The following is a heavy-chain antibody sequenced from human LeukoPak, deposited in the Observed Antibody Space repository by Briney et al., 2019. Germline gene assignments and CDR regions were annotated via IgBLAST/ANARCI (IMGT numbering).Heavy chain of an antibody. V-gene: IGHV3-23*01. CDR2: IDGSGTNT. D-gene: IGHD1-14*01. CDR3: AKRPARPKPFDC. J-gene: IGHJ4*02. Sequence: GGSLRLSCAGSGFTFSSYGMSWVRQAPGKGLECVSAIDGSGTNTLYADSVKGRFTISRDNSKNTAYLQMNSLRAEDTAIYYCAKRPARPKPFDCWGQGTLVTVSS. CDR1: GFTFSSYG.